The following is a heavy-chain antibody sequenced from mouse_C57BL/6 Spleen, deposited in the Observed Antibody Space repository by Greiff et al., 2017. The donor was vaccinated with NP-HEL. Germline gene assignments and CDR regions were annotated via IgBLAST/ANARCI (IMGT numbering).Heavy chain of an antibody. D-gene: IGHD1-1*01. CDR2: IDPNSGGT. CDR3: ARGDYGSRVPWYFDV. V-gene: IGHV1-72*01. Sequence: VKLQQPGAELVKPGASVKLSCKASGYTFTSYWMHWVKQRPGRGLEWIGRIDPNSGGTKYNEKFKSRATLTVDKPSSTAYMQLSSLTSEDSAVYYCARGDYGSRVPWYFDVWGTGTTVTVSS. CDR1: GYTFTSYW. J-gene: IGHJ1*03.